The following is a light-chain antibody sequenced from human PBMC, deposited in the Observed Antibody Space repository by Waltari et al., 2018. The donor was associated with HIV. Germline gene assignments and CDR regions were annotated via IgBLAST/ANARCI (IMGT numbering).Light chain of an antibody. CDR1: DVTHQY. Sequence: SYELTQLRPMSVSPGQTVTITCPGDDVTHQYVSWYQQKPGQPPVVVIYQNAKRPPGRFERFSGANSGNTAALTISWTQPMDEADYYCQVWDSRSVVFGGGTTLTVL. V-gene: IGLV3-1*01. CDR2: QNA. CDR3: QVWDSRSVV. J-gene: IGLJ2*01.